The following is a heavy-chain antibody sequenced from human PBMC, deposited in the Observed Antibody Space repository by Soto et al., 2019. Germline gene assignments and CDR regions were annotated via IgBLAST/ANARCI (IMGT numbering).Heavy chain of an antibody. CDR1: GYSFTNYW. V-gene: IGHV5-51*01. CDR3: AKDLWRQSQSSGPRPFDY. J-gene: IGHJ4*02. Sequence: GESLKISCKGSGYSFTNYWIGWVRQMPGKGLEWMGIIYPGDSDTRYSPSFQGQVTMSADKSISTAYLQWTSLRAEDTAVYYCAKDLWRQSQSSGPRPFDYWGQGTLVTVSS. D-gene: IGHD3-22*01. CDR2: IYPGDSDT.